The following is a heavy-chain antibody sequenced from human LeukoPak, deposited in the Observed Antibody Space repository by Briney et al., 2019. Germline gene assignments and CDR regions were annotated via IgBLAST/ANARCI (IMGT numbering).Heavy chain of an antibody. CDR1: GFTFSSHS. CDR3: ARDKTTAHVFDV. CDR2: ISHDGTE. J-gene: IGHJ3*01. D-gene: IGHD1-14*01. Sequence: GGSLRLSCAASGFTFSSHSMNWVRQAPVKGLEWVADISHDGTEFYADSVKGRFTISRDNAETSLDLQMNSLRADDTAVYYCARDKTTAHVFDVWGQGAMVTVSS. V-gene: IGHV3-7*01.